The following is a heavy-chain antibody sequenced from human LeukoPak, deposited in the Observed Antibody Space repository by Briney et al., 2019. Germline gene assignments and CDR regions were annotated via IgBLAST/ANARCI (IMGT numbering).Heavy chain of an antibody. CDR1: GGSFSGYY. V-gene: IGHV4-34*01. D-gene: IGHD5-24*01. CDR3: ARGDTTYGYSS. J-gene: IGHJ4*02. Sequence: SETLSLTCAVYGGSFSGYYWSWIRQPPGKGLEWIWEINHRGSTKYNPALKSRVIISVDTSKNQSSLKVNSVTAADTAVYYCARGDTTYGYSSWGQGTLVTVSS. CDR2: INHRGST.